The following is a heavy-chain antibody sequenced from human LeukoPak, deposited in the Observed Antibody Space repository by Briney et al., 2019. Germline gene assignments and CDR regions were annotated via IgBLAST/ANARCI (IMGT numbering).Heavy chain of an antibody. D-gene: IGHD5-12*01. CDR3: ASSRGYDVGGYFDY. CDR1: GYTFTTYT. Sequence: GASVKVSCKASGYTFTTYTIHWVRQAPGQRLEWMGWINAGNDNTKYSQKFQDRVTITRDTSASTAYMELSGLRSEDTAVYYCASSRGYDVGGYFDYWGQGTLVTVSS. V-gene: IGHV1-3*01. CDR2: INAGNDNT. J-gene: IGHJ4*02.